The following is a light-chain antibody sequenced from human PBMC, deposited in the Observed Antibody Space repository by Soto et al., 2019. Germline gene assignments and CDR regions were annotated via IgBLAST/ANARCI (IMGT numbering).Light chain of an antibody. V-gene: IGLV1-44*01. CDR3: AAWEDIKGVA. CDR1: SSNIGDNT. CDR2: NND. J-gene: IGLJ2*01. Sequence: QSVLTQPPSASGTPGQTVTISCSGTSSNIGDNTVSWYQQFPGTAPRLLIYNNDQRPSGVPDRFTGSKSGTSASLAISGLQSEDDSDYYCAAWEDIKGVAFGGGTKLTVL.